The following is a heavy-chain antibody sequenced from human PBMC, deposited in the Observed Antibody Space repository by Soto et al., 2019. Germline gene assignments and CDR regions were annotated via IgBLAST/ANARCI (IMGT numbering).Heavy chain of an antibody. CDR1: GYTFTNYA. V-gene: IGHV1-3*01. CDR3: AKDRITMVRGVLIMLY. CDR2: INAGNGNT. J-gene: IGHJ4*02. D-gene: IGHD3-10*01. Sequence: QVQLVQSGAEVKKPGASVKVSCKDSGYTFTNYALHWVRQAPGQRLEWMGWINAGNGNTKYSQKFQGRVTITRDTSASTAYMELSSLRSEDTAVYYCAKDRITMVRGVLIMLYWGQGTLVSVSS.